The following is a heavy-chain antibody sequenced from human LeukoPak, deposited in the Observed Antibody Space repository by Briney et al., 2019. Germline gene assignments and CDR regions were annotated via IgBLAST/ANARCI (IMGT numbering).Heavy chain of an antibody. D-gene: IGHD1-1*01. Sequence: ASVKVSCKASGYTFTGYYMHWVRQAPGHGLEWMGWINPNSGGTNYAQKFQGRVTMTRDTSISTAYMELSRLRSDDTAVYYCASSDSLQPTDFDYWGQGTLVTVSS. CDR2: INPNSGGT. V-gene: IGHV1-2*02. CDR3: ASSDSLQPTDFDY. J-gene: IGHJ4*02. CDR1: GYTFTGYY.